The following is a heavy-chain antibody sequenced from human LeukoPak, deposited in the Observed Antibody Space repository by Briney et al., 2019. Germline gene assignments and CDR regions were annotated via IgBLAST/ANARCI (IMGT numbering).Heavy chain of an antibody. J-gene: IGHJ4*02. Sequence: PSETLSLTCAVSGYSISSGYYWGGIRQPPGKGLEWIGSIYHSGSTYYNPSLKSRVTISVDTSKNQFSLKLSSVTAADTAVYYCARLKIGPARDFDYWGQGTLVTVSS. CDR1: GYSISSGYY. V-gene: IGHV4-38-2*01. CDR3: ARLKIGPARDFDY. CDR2: IYHSGST. D-gene: IGHD3-22*01.